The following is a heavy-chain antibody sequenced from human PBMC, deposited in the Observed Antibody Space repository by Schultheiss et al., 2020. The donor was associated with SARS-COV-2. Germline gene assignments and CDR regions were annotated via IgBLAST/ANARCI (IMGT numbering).Heavy chain of an antibody. CDR2: IYYSGST. Sequence: SETLSLTCTVSGGSISSNSYYWGWIRQPPGKGLEWIGSIYYSGSTYYNPSLKSRVTISVDTSKNQFSLKLSSVTAADTAVYYCATLTGPNHGDYWGQGTLVTVSS. J-gene: IGHJ4*02. CDR1: GGSISSNSYY. V-gene: IGHV4-39*01. CDR3: ATLTGPNHGDY. D-gene: IGHD1-20*01.